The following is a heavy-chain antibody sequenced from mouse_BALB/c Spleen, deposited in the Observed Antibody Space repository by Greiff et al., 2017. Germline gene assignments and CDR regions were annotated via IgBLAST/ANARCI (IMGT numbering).Heavy chain of an antibody. CDR2: ISSGSSTI. D-gene: IGHD1-2*01. Sequence: EVQRVESGGGLVQPGGSRKLSCAASGFTFSSFGMHWVRQAPEKGLEWVAYISSGSSTIYYADTVKGRFTISRDNPKNTLFLQMTSLRSEDTAMYYCARFTTAHYAMDYWGQGTSVTVSS. J-gene: IGHJ4*01. CDR3: ARFTTAHYAMDY. CDR1: GFTFSSFG. V-gene: IGHV5-17*02.